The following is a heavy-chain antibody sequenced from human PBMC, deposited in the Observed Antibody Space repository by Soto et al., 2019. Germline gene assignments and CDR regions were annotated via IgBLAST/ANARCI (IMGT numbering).Heavy chain of an antibody. D-gene: IGHD1-7*01. Sequence: ASVKVSCKASGYTFTSYYMHWVRQAPGQGLEWMGIINPSGGSTSYAQKFQGRVTMTRDTSTSTVYMELSSLRSEDTAVYYCARAIPNSQGYYYYGMDVWGQGTKVTVSS. CDR1: GYTFTSYY. CDR3: ARAIPNSQGYYYYGMDV. CDR2: INPSGGST. V-gene: IGHV1-46*01. J-gene: IGHJ6*02.